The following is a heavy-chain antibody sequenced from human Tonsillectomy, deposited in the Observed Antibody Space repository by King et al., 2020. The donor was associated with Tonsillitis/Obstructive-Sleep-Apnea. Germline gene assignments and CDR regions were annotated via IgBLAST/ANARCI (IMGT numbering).Heavy chain of an antibody. V-gene: IGHV5-10-1*01. Sequence: QLVQSGAEVKKPGESLRISCKGSGYSFTSYWISWVRQMPGKGLEWMGRIDPSDSYTNYSPSFQGHVTISADKSISTAYLQWSSLKASDTAMYYCARQGYCSSTSCYTGIQEKGYYYYYMDVWGKGTTVTVSS. CDR3: ARQGYCSSTSCYTGIQEKGYYYYYMDV. J-gene: IGHJ6*03. CDR2: IDPSDSYT. D-gene: IGHD2-2*02. CDR1: GYSFTSYW.